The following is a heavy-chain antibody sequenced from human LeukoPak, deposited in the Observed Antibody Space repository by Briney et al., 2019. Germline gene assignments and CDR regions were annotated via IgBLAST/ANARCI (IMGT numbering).Heavy chain of an antibody. CDR2: NKEDGTDK. V-gene: IGHV3-7*03. CDR1: GFTLRTYW. J-gene: IGHJ4*02. D-gene: IGHD1-1*01. Sequence: GGSLRLSCAASGFTLRTYWMTWIRQAPGKGLEWVAHNKEDGTDKSYLDSVKGRFTISRDNTKNSLFLQLNSLKTEDTAVYYCVGRPWNFDYWGQGTLVTVSS. CDR3: VGRPWNFDY.